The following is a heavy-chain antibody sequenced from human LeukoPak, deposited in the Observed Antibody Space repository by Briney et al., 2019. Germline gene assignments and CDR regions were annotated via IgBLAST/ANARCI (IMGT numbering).Heavy chain of an antibody. V-gene: IGHV3-21*01. Sequence: GGSLRLSCAASGFTFSSYSMNWVRQAPEKGLEWVSSISSSSSYIYYADSVKGRFTISRDDSKNTLFLQMSSLRAEDTAVYYCIKDRGGMIRDFDYWGQGTLVTVSS. J-gene: IGHJ4*02. CDR3: IKDRGGMIRDFDY. D-gene: IGHD3-22*01. CDR1: GFTFSSYS. CDR2: ISSSSSYI.